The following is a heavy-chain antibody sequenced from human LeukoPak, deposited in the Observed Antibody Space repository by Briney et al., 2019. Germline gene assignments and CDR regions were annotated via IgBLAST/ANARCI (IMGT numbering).Heavy chain of an antibody. D-gene: IGHD2/OR15-2a*01. CDR2: ISGTGGTT. CDR3: AKVRTLTFYPPES. J-gene: IGHJ4*02. CDR1: GFPFSSYA. Sequence: GSLSLSCAASGFPFSSYAMSWVRQAPGKGLEWVSAISGTGGTTYYADSVKGRFTISRDNSKNTLYLQMNSLRAEDTAVYYCAKVRTLTFYPPESGGQGTLVTVSS. V-gene: IGHV3-23*01.